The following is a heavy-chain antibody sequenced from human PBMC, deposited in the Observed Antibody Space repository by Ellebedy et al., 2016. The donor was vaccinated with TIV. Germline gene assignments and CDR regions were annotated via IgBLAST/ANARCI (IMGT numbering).Heavy chain of an antibody. Sequence: GESLKISCAASRFSFRSYWMSWVRQAPGKGLEWVANIYQDGSVQYYLDSVKGRFTISRDNAINSLFLHMNRLRAGDTAVYYCARRGSYGDYAVQVNSWFDRWGRGTLVTVSS. CDR3: ARRGSYGDYAVQVNSWFDR. CDR2: IYQDGSVQ. J-gene: IGHJ5*02. V-gene: IGHV3-7*01. CDR1: RFSFRSYW. D-gene: IGHD4-17*01.